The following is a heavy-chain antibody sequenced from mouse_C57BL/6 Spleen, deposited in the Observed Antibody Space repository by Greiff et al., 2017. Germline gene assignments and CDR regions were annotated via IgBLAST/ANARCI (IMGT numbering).Heavy chain of an antibody. CDR3: TVGLPEDAMDY. CDR2: IRLKSDNYAT. CDR1: GFTFSNYW. J-gene: IGHJ4*01. D-gene: IGHD2-4*01. V-gene: IGHV6-3*01. Sequence: DVKLVESGGGLVQPGGSMKLSCVASGFTFSNYWMNWVRQSPEKGLEWVAQIRLKSDNYATHYAESVKGRFTISRDDSKSSVYLQMNNLRAEDTGIYYCTVGLPEDAMDYWGQGTSVTVSS.